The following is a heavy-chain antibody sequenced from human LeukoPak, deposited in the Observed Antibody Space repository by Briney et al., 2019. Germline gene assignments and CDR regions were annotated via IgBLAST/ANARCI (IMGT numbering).Heavy chain of an antibody. CDR3: ARVAEAAAFDY. J-gene: IGHJ4*02. D-gene: IGHD6-13*01. V-gene: IGHV3-21*01. Sequence: GGSLRLSCAASGFTFGTYSMNWVRQAPGKGLEWVSSISRSGRHIYRADSMKGRFTISRDNAKNSLYLQMNGLRAEDTAVYYCARVAEAAAFDYWGQGTLVTVSS. CDR1: GFTFGTYS. CDR2: ISRSGRHI.